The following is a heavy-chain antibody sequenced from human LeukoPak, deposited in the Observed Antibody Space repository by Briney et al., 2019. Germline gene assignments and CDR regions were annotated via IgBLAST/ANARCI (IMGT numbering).Heavy chain of an antibody. V-gene: IGHV4-59*01. CDR3: ASMNRGRYRGATADY. CDR1: GGSISSYY. J-gene: IGHJ4*02. Sequence: SETLSLTCTVSGGSISSYYWSWIRQPPGKGLEWIGYIYYSGSTNYNPSLKSRVTISVDTSKNQFSLKLSSVTAADTAVYYCASMNRGRYRGATADYWGQGTLVTVSS. CDR2: IYYSGST. D-gene: IGHD1-26*01.